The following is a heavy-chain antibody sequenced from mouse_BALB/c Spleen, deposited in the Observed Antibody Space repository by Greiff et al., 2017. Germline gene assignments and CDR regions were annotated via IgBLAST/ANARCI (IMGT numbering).Heavy chain of an antibody. D-gene: IGHD2-4*01. V-gene: IGHV5-9-4*01. Sequence: EVKLMESGGGLVKPGGSLKLSCAASGFTFSSYAMSWVRQSPEKRLEWVAEISSGGSYTYYPDTVTGRFTISRDNAKNTLYLEMSSLRSEDTAMYYCAREWNYDGGGDYWGQGTSVTVSS. J-gene: IGHJ4*01. CDR1: GFTFSSYA. CDR2: ISSGGSYT. CDR3: AREWNYDGGGDY.